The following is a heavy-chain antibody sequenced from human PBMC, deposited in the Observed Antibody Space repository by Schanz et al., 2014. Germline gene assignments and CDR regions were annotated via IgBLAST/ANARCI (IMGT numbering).Heavy chain of an antibody. CDR2: ISYDGNNK. Sequence: QVQLVESGGGVVQPGRSLRLSCAASGFTFSSYAMLWVRQAPGKGLEWVALISYDGNNKYYADSVKGRFTISRDNSKNTLYLRMISLRAEDTAMFYCAREIPAGGHFDYWGQGTLVSVSS. CDR3: AREIPAGGHFDY. CDR1: GFTFSSYA. D-gene: IGHD2-15*01. J-gene: IGHJ4*02. V-gene: IGHV3-30*04.